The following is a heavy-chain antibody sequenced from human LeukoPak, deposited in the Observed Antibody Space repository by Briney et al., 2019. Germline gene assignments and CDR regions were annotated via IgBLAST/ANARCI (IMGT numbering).Heavy chain of an antibody. Sequence: GGSLRLSCAASGFTFSSYGMHWVRQAPGKGLEWVAFIRYDGSNKYYADSVKGRFTISRDNSKNTLYLQMNSLRAEDTAVYYCARDYGSGSYYTDYWGQGTLVTVSS. V-gene: IGHV3-30*02. CDR3: ARDYGSGSYYTDY. J-gene: IGHJ4*02. CDR1: GFTFSSYG. CDR2: IRYDGSNK. D-gene: IGHD3-10*01.